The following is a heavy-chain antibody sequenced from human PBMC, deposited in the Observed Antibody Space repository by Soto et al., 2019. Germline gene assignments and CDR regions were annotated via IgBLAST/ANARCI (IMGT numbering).Heavy chain of an antibody. CDR2: ISGSGGST. CDR3: APGYAYFDY. J-gene: IGHJ4*02. V-gene: IGHV3-23*01. D-gene: IGHD2-8*01. CDR1: GFTFSSYA. Sequence: GFLRLSCAASGFTFSSYAMSWVRQAPGRGLEWVSAISGSGGSTYYADSVKGRFTISRDNSKNTLYLQMNSLRAEDTAVYYCAPGYAYFDYWGQGTLVTVSS.